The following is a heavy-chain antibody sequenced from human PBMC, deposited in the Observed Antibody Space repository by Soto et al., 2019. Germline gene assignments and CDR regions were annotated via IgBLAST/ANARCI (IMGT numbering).Heavy chain of an antibody. CDR2: IYYSGST. J-gene: IGHJ4*02. Sequence: QVQLQESGPGLVKPSQTLSLTCTVSGGSISSGGNYWSWARQHPGKGLEWIGYIYYSGSTYYNPSLKSRVTISVDTSKNQFSLKLSSVTAADTAVYYCARWYDYVGGSYRSNYFDYWGQGTLVTVSS. CDR1: GGSISSGGNY. D-gene: IGHD3-16*02. V-gene: IGHV4-31*03. CDR3: ARWYDYVGGSYRSNYFDY.